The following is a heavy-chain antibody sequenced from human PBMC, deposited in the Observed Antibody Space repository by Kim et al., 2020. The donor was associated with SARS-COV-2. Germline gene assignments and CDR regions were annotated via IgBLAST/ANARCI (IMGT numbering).Heavy chain of an antibody. J-gene: IGHJ6*02. CDR1: GYTFTSYY. Sequence: ASVKVSCKASGYTFTSYYMHWVRQAPGQGLEWMGIINPSGGSTSYAQKFQGRVTMTRDTSTSTVYMELSSLRSEDTAVYYCARDQWYCSSTSCSPYYDGMDVWGQGTTVTVSS. CDR2: INPSGGST. V-gene: IGHV1-46*01. D-gene: IGHD2-2*01. CDR3: ARDQWYCSSTSCSPYYDGMDV.